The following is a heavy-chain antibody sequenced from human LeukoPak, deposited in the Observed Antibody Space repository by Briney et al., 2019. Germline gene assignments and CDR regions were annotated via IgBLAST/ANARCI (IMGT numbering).Heavy chain of an antibody. V-gene: IGHV1-69*04. CDR3: ARDVPGDFWSGYYTFFDY. CDR1: GGTFSSYA. CDR2: IIPILGIA. D-gene: IGHD3-3*01. J-gene: IGHJ4*02. Sequence: AASVKVSCKASGGTFSSYAISWVRQAPGQGLEWMGRIIPILGIANYAQKFQGRVTITADKSTSTAYMELSRLRSDDTAVYYCARDVPGDFWSGYYTFFDYWGQGTLVTVSS.